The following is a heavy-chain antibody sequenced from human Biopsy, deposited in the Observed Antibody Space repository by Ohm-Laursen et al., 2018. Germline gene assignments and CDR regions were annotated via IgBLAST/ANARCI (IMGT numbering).Heavy chain of an antibody. D-gene: IGHD2-21*02. CDR1: GGSISNYY. Sequence: SQTLSLTCTVSGGSISNYYWSWVRQPPGKGLEWIGYISYSGSTNYNPSPRSRVTISLDTSKNQFSLKLSSVTAADTAVYYCARLPHGDLRYNFDYWGQGTLVTVSS. J-gene: IGHJ4*02. CDR3: ARLPHGDLRYNFDY. V-gene: IGHV4-59*08. CDR2: ISYSGST.